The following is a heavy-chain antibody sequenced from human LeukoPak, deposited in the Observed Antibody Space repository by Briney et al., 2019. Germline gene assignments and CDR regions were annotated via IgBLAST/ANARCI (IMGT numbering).Heavy chain of an antibody. V-gene: IGHV3-23*01. D-gene: IGHD6-13*01. CDR3: AKVAPLGSSWYAFNY. Sequence: GGSLRLSCAASGFTFSTYAMSWVRQAPGKGLEWVSGVTSGGDTTYYADSVKGRFTISRDNSKNTVSLHVNSLRAEDTAVYYCAKVAPLGSSWYAFNYWGQGTLVTVSS. CDR2: VTSGGDTT. CDR1: GFTFSTYA. J-gene: IGHJ4*02.